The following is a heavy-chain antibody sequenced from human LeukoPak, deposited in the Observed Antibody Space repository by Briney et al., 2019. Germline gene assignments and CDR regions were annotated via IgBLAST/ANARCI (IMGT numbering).Heavy chain of an antibody. J-gene: IGHJ4*02. CDR1: GYTFTSYY. V-gene: IGHV1-46*01. CDR3: AAYYYDSSGYYRPTDY. Sequence: ASVKVSCKASGYTFTSYYMHWVRQAPGQGLEWMGIINPSGGSTSYAQKFQGRVTMTRDTSTSTVYMELSSLTSEDAAVYYCAAYYYDSSGYYRPTDYWGQGTLVIVSS. CDR2: INPSGGST. D-gene: IGHD3-22*01.